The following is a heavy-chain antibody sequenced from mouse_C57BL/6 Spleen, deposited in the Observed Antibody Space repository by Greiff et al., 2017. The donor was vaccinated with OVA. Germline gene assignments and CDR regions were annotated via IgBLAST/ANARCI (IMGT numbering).Heavy chain of an antibody. Sequence: VHVKQSGPELVKPGASVKMSCKASGYTFTDYNMHWVKQSHGKSLEWIGYINPNNGGTSYNQKFKGKATLTVNKSSSTAYMELRSLTSEDSAVYYCARWTLAMDYWGQGTSVTVSS. CDR3: ARWTLAMDY. V-gene: IGHV1-22*01. J-gene: IGHJ4*01. CDR1: GYTFTDYN. CDR2: INPNNGGT.